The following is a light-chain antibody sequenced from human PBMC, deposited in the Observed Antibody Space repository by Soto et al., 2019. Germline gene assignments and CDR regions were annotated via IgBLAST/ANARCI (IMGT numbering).Light chain of an antibody. Sequence: DIQMTQSPSTLSASVGDRVPIPCRPSKRIKNWGAWYQQKQGKAPKVLIYDASTLDIGVPSRFSGSGSGTEFTLTIDTLQPDDFATYYCQRYNAFSQTFGQGTKVEI. CDR3: QRYNAFSQT. V-gene: IGKV1-5*01. J-gene: IGKJ1*01. CDR2: DAS. CDR1: KRIKNW.